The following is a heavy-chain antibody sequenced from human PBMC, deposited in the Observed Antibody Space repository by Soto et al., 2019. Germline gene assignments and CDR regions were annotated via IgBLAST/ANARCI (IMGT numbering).Heavy chain of an antibody. CDR2: IIPILGIA. V-gene: IGHV1-69*04. J-gene: IGHJ4*02. CDR1: GGTFSSYT. Sequence: SVKVSCKASGGTFSSYTISWVRQAPGQGLEWMGRIIPILGIANYAQKFQGRVTITADKSTSTAYMELSSLRSEDTAVYYCAKDRAYNNYYSDYWGLGTLVTVSS. D-gene: IGHD3-10*01. CDR3: AKDRAYNNYYSDY.